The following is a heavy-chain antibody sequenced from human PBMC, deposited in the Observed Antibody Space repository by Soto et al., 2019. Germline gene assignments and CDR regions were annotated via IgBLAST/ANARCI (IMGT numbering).Heavy chain of an antibody. D-gene: IGHD6-19*01. Sequence: QVQLVQSGAEVKKPGASVKVSCKASGYTFTSYGFNWVRQAPGQGLELMGWISAYNGNTNYAQKLQCRVTMTTDTSTSTAYMELRSLRSDDTAVYYCARAALGGEVAASVYWGQGTLVTVSS. CDR2: ISAYNGNT. CDR1: GYTFTSYG. CDR3: ARAALGGEVAASVY. V-gene: IGHV1-18*01. J-gene: IGHJ4*02.